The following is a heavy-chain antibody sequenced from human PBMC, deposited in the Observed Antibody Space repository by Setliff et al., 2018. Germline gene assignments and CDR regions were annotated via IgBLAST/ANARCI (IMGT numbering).Heavy chain of an antibody. V-gene: IGHV1-8*01. CDR3: GRLVRYCTQRACQRTQDADL. D-gene: IGHD2-8*01. J-gene: IGHJ5*02. CDR1: GYIFTKYD. CDR2: MNPNSGNT. Sequence: PGASVKVSCKTSGYIFTKYDINWVRQAPGQGLEWMGWMNPNSGNTGYAQKFQGRVTMTSDNSIATAYVELSGLTYDDTAIYFCGRLVRYCTQRACQRTQDADLWGQGTRVTVSS.